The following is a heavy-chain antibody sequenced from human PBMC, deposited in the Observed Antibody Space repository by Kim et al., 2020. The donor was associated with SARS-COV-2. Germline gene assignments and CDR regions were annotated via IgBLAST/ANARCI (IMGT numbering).Heavy chain of an antibody. J-gene: IGHJ5*02. V-gene: IGHV4-31*02. Sequence: PSLKSRVTISVDTSKNQLSRKLSSVTAADSAVYYCAGSYGSGSYSCWFDPWGQGTLVTVSS. D-gene: IGHD3-10*01. CDR3: AGSYGSGSYSCWFDP.